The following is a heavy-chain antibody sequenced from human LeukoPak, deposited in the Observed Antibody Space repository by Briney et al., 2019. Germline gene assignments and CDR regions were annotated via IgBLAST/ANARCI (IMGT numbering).Heavy chain of an antibody. V-gene: IGHV5-51*01. CDR3: ARLETVTTSNHYYGMDV. CDR2: IYPGDSDT. CDR1: GYSFTSYW. D-gene: IGHD4-17*01. Sequence: GESLKISCKGSGYSFTSYWIGWVRQMPGKGLEWMGIIYPGDSDTRYSPSFQGQVTISADKSISTAYLQWSSLKASDTAMYYCARLETVTTSNHYYGMDVWGQGTTVTVSS. J-gene: IGHJ6*02.